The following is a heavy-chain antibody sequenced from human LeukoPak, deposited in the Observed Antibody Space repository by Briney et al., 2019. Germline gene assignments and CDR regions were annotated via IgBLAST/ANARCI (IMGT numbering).Heavy chain of an antibody. CDR1: GYTFTSYD. CDR3: ATVRGVERYYYYYYMDV. J-gene: IGHJ6*03. Sequence: ASVKVSCKASGYTFTSYDINWVRQAPGQGLEWMGGIIPIFGTANYAQKFQGRVTITTDESTSTAYMELSSLRSEDTAVYYCATVRGVERYYYYYYMDVWGKGTTVTVSS. D-gene: IGHD3-10*01. V-gene: IGHV1-69*05. CDR2: IIPIFGTA.